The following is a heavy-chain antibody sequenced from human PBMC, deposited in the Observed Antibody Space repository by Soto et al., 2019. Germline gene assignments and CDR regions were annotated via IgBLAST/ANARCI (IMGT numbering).Heavy chain of an antibody. V-gene: IGHV3-48*01. D-gene: IGHD2-21*01. CDR1: GFTFSAYS. J-gene: IGHJ3*01. CDR3: VRDHIYAFDV. CDR2: IGSSPYAI. Sequence: EVQLMESGGDLVHPGGSLRLSCAASGFTFSAYSMNWVRQAPGKGLEWLSYIGSSPYAIHYADSVKGRFTISRDDAKNSLYLQMNSLRAEDTAVYYCVRDHIYAFDVWGQGTMVTVSS.